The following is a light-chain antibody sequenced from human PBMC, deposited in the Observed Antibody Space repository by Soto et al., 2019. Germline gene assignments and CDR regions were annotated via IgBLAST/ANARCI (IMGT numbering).Light chain of an antibody. CDR2: EVN. CDR3: SSFAAGTMVV. V-gene: IGLV2-14*01. CDR1: SSDVGSYDH. J-gene: IGLJ2*01. Sequence: QSALTQPASVSGSPGQSITISCTGSSSDVGSYDHVSWYQLCPGDAPKLILYEVNNRPSGVSGRFSGSKSGNTASLTISGLQAEDDADYFCSSFAAGTMVVFGGGTKLTVL.